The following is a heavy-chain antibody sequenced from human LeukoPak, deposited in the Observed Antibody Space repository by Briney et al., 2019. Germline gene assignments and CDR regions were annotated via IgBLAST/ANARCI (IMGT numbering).Heavy chain of an antibody. CDR3: AREEKLGYSYGYTDAFDI. CDR1: GYTFTGYY. D-gene: IGHD5-18*01. J-gene: IGHJ3*02. V-gene: IGHV1-69*13. Sequence: SVKVSCKASGYTFTGYYMHWVRQAPGQGLEWMGGIIPIFGTANYAQKFQGRVTITADESTSTAYMELSSLRSEDTAVYYCAREEKLGYSYGYTDAFDIWGQGTMVTVSS. CDR2: IIPIFGTA.